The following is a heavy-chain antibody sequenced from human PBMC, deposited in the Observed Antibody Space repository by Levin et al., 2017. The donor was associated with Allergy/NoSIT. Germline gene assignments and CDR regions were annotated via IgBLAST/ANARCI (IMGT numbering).Heavy chain of an antibody. Sequence: GGSLRLSSAASGFTFSSYAMHWVRQAPGKGLEWVAVISYDGSNKYYADSVKGRFTISRDNSKNTLYLQMNSLRAEDTAVYYCASGRGYSYGFDYWGQGTLVTVSS. CDR1: GFTFSSYA. CDR2: ISYDGSNK. J-gene: IGHJ4*02. V-gene: IGHV3-30*04. CDR3: ASGRGYSYGFDY. D-gene: IGHD5-18*01.